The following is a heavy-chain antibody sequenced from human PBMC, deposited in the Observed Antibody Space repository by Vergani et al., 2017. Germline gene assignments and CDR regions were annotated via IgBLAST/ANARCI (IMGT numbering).Heavy chain of an antibody. V-gene: IGHV1-2*02. CDR3: ARDRGANRYYYYMDV. J-gene: IGHJ6*03. CDR2: INPNSGGT. Sequence: QVQLVQSGAEVKKPGASVKVSCKASGYTFTGYYMHWVRQAPGQGLEWMGWINPNSGGTNYAQKFQGRVTMTRDTSISTAYMELSRLRSDDTAVYYCARDRGANRYYYYMDVWGKGTTVTVSS. D-gene: IGHD5-12*01. CDR1: GYTFTGYY.